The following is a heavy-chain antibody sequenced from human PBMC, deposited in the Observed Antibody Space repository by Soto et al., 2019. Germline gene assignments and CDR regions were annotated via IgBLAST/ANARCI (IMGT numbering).Heavy chain of an antibody. CDR2: IIPLYGAV. V-gene: IGHV1-69*06. J-gene: IGHJ4*02. Sequence: ASVKVSCKASGGTFNSYGISWVRQAPGQGLDWMGVIIPLYGAVNYAQKFQGRVSITADKSTSTAYMVLNSLRSDDTAVYYCARVRAIRGVIPSHFGLWGQGTQVTVSS. D-gene: IGHD3-10*01. CDR3: ARVRAIRGVIPSHFGL. CDR1: GGTFNSYG.